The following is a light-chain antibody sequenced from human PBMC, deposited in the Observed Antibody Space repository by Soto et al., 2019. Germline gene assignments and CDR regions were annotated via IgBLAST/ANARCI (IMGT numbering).Light chain of an antibody. V-gene: IGKV3-20*01. CDR3: QQYGSSPT. CDR1: QSVSSSF. J-gene: IGKJ1*01. Sequence: EIVLTQSPGTLSLSPGERATLSCRTSQSVSSSFLAWYQQKPGQAPRLLIYGTSSRATGIPDRFSGSGSGTDFTLTISRLEPEDFAVYYCQQYGSSPTFGQGTKVDI. CDR2: GTS.